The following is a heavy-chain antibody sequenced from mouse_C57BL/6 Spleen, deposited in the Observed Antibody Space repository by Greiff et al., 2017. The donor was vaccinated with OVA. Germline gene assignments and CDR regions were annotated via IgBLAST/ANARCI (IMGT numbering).Heavy chain of an antibody. CDR3: GRSTAPPPDYFDY. Sequence: QVQLQQSGPELVKPGASVKISCKASGYAFSSSWMNWVKQRPGKGLEWIGRIYPGDGDTNYNGKFKGKATLTADKSSSTAYMQLSSLTSEDSAVVFCGRSTAPPPDYFDYWGQGTTLTVSS. J-gene: IGHJ2*01. CDR2: IYPGDGDT. V-gene: IGHV1-82*01. CDR1: GYAFSSSW.